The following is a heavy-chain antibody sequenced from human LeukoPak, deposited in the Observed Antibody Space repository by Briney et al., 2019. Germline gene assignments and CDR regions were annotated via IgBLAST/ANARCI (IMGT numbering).Heavy chain of an antibody. CDR1: GFSVSSYY. Sequence: GGSLRLSCAASGFSVSSYYMHWVRQAPGKGLEWVSAIGTAGDTYHPGSVKGRFTISRENAKNSLYLQMNSLRAGDTAVYYCARVSSSSDHFDYWGQGTLVTVSS. CDR2: IGTAGDT. CDR3: ARVSSSSDHFDY. J-gene: IGHJ4*02. D-gene: IGHD6-6*01. V-gene: IGHV3-13*01.